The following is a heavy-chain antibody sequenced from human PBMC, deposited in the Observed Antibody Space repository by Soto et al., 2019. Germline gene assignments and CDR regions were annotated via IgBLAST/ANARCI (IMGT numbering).Heavy chain of an antibody. D-gene: IGHD5-18*01. V-gene: IGHV1-8*01. CDR1: GYTFTSYD. CDR2: MNPNSGNT. Sequence: QVQLVQSGAEVKKPGASVKVSCKASGYTFTSYDINWVRQATGQGLEWMGWMNPNSGNTGYAQKFQGRVTRPRNTSISTAYMELSSLRSEDTAVYYCARAVGIQLWAQSDVWGQGTTVTVSS. J-gene: IGHJ6*02. CDR3: ARAVGIQLWAQSDV.